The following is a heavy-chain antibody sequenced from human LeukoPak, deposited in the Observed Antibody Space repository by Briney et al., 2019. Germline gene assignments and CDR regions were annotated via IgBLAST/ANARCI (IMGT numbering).Heavy chain of an antibody. V-gene: IGHV1-2*02. D-gene: IGHD5-12*01. CDR3: ASWRGNVDSWRGPFDY. CDR1: GHSFTAYY. CDR2: INPTSGAT. Sequence: ASVKVSCRPSGHSFTAYYIHWVRQAPGQGLEWMGWINPTSGATKYAQKFEGRVTMTRDTAISTAYMELSRLTSDDTAVYYCASWRGNVDSWRGPFDYWGQGSLVTVSS. J-gene: IGHJ4*02.